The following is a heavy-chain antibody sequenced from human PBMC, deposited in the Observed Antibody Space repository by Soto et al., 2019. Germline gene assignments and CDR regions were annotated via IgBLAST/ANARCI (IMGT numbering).Heavy chain of an antibody. D-gene: IGHD1-26*01. CDR1: GGSISSYY. J-gene: IGHJ3*02. Sequence: SETLSLTCTVSGGSISSYYWSWIRQPPGKGLEWIGYIYYSGSTNYNPSLKSRFTISVDTSKNQFSRKLSSVTAADTAVDYCARRSGSYAFDIWGQGTMVTVSS. CDR2: IYYSGST. V-gene: IGHV4-59*08. CDR3: ARRSGSYAFDI.